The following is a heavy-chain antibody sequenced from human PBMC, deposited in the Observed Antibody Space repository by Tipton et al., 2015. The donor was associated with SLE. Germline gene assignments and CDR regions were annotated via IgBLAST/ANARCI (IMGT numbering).Heavy chain of an antibody. J-gene: IGHJ6*03. CDR3: VREAPTGNYDFWSGYYESGDYYYMDV. D-gene: IGHD3-3*01. CDR1: GGSISSYY. Sequence: TLSLTCTVSGGSISSYYWSWIRQPPGKGLEWIGYIYYSGSTNYNPSLKSRVTISVDTSKNQFSLKLSSVTAADTAVYYCVREAPTGNYDFWSGYYESGDYYYMDVWGKGTTVTVSS. V-gene: IGHV4-59*12. CDR2: IYYSGST.